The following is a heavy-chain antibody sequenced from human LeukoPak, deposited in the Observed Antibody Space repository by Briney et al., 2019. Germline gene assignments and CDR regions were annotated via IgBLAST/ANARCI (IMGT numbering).Heavy chain of an antibody. CDR1: GFTFRSTC. CDR3: ARAVTFYYDTGGYY. J-gene: IGHJ4*02. CDR2: IKQDGNEK. D-gene: IGHD3-22*01. Sequence: GGSLRLSCAASGFTFRSTCMSSGRHAPGKGLEWVANIKQDGNEKYYVDSVKGRFTISRDNAKKSLYLQMNSLRAEDTAVYYCARAVTFYYDTGGYYWGQGTLVTVSS. V-gene: IGHV3-7*01.